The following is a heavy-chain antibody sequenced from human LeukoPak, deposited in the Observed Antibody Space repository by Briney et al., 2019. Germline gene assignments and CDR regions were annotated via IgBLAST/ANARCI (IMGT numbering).Heavy chain of an antibody. CDR1: GYRFSNFG. Sequence: ASVKVSCKASGYRFSNFGITWVRQAPGQGLEWMGWTSPYDDNPEYAKKFQGRVTMTTDTSTSTAYMELRSLRPDDTAMYYCAKVDPPIVAGARGDAFEIWARGRWSPSLQ. J-gene: IGHJ3*02. D-gene: IGHD1-26*01. CDR3: AKVDPPIVAGARGDAFEI. V-gene: IGHV1-18*01. CDR2: TSPYDDNP.